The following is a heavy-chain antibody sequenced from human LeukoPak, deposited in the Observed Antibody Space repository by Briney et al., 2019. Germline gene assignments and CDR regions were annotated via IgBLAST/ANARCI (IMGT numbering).Heavy chain of an antibody. CDR2: IYYSGST. J-gene: IGHJ4*02. V-gene: IGHV4-30-4*01. CDR1: GGSISSGDYY. CDR3: ARWVVRGELDY. Sequence: PQTLSLTCTVSGGSISSGDYYWSWIRQPPGKGLEWIGYIYYSGSTYYNPSLKSRVTISVDTSKNQFSLKLSSVTAADTAVYYCARWVVRGELDYWGQGTLVTVSS. D-gene: IGHD3-10*01.